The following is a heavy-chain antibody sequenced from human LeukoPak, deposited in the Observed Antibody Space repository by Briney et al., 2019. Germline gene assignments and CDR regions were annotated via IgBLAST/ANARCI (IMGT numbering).Heavy chain of an antibody. CDR2: IKQDGSEK. D-gene: IGHD5-18*01. CDR3: ARAPRGYSYGSDY. J-gene: IGHJ4*02. CDR1: GFTFSSYW. Sequence: GGSLRLSRAASGFTFSSYWMSWVRQAPGKGLEWVANIKQDGSEKYYVDSVKGRFTISRDNAKNSLYLQMNSLRAEDTAVYYCARAPRGYSYGSDYWGQGTLVTVSS. V-gene: IGHV3-7*01.